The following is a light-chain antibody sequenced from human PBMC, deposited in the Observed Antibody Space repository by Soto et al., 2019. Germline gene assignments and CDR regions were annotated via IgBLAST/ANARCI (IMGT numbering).Light chain of an antibody. CDR3: SSYAGSNNYVV. V-gene: IGLV2-8*01. CDR1: SSDVGGYNY. J-gene: IGLJ2*01. CDR2: EVT. Sequence: QSVLTQPPSASGSPGQSVTISCTGTSSDVGGYNYVSWYQQQPGKAPKLMVYEVTKRPSGVPDRFSGSKSGNTASLTVSGLQAEDEADYYCSSYAGSNNYVVFGGGTKVTVL.